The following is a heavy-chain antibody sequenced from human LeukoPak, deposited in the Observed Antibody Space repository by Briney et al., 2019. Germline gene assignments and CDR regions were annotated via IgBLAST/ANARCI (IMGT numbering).Heavy chain of an antibody. J-gene: IGHJ4*02. CDR1: GGTFSSYA. V-gene: IGHV1-18*01. Sequence: ASVKVSCKASGGTFSSYAISWVRQAPGQGLEWMGWISAYNGNTNYAQKLQGRVTMTTDTSTSTAYMELRSLRSDDTAVYYCARGGKSIPRPPPDYWGQGTLVTVSS. CDR2: ISAYNGNT. CDR3: ARGGKSIPRPPPDY. D-gene: IGHD2-2*02.